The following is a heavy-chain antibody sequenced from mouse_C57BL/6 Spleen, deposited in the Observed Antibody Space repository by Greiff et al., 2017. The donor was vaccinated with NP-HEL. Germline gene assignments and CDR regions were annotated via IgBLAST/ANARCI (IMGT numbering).Heavy chain of an antibody. Sequence: QVQLQQSGAELVRPGASVKLSCKASGYTFTDYYINWVKQRPGQGLEWIARIYPGSGNTYYNEKFKGKATLTAEKSSSTAYMQLSSLTSEDSAVYFCATAYYSNYAVDYWGQGTTLTVSS. CDR2: IYPGSGNT. CDR1: GYTFTDYY. D-gene: IGHD2-5*01. J-gene: IGHJ2*01. V-gene: IGHV1-76*01. CDR3: ATAYYSNYAVDY.